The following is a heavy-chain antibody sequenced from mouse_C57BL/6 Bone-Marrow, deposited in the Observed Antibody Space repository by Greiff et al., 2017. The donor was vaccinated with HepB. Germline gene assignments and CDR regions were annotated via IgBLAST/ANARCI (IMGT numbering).Heavy chain of an antibody. CDR3: APLLWYPMDY. Sequence: VQLVESGAELARPGASVKLSCKASGYTFTSYGISWVKQTTGQGLEWIGEIYPRSGNTYYNEKFKGKATLTADKSSSTAYMELRSLTSEDSAVYFCAPLLWYPMDYWGQGTSVTVSS. J-gene: IGHJ4*01. V-gene: IGHV1-81*01. CDR2: IYPRSGNT. D-gene: IGHD2-1*01. CDR1: GYTFTSYG.